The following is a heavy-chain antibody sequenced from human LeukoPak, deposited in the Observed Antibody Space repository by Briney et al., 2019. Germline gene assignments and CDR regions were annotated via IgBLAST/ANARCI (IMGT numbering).Heavy chain of an antibody. Sequence: PSETLSLTCAVSGYSISSGYYWGWIRQPPGKGLEWIGSIYHSGSTYYNPSLKSRVTISVDTSKNQFSLKLSSVTAADTAVYYCARLGIYCRSTSCYNGANNWFDPWGQGTLVTVSS. J-gene: IGHJ5*02. D-gene: IGHD2-2*02. CDR1: GYSISSGYY. CDR3: ARLGIYCRSTSCYNGANNWFDP. V-gene: IGHV4-38-2*01. CDR2: IYHSGST.